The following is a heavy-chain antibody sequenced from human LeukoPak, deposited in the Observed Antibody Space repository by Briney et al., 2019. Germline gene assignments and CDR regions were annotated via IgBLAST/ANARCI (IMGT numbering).Heavy chain of an antibody. CDR3: ARDRYYYGSGTHFDY. CDR2: ISSSSSTI. J-gene: IGHJ4*02. CDR1: GFTFSSYS. V-gene: IGHV3-48*01. Sequence: GGSLRLSCAASGFTFSSYSMNWVRQAPGKGLEWVSYISSSSSTIYYADSVKGRFTISRDNAKNSLYLQMNSLRAEDTAVYYCARDRYYYGSGTHFDYWGQGTLVTVSS. D-gene: IGHD3-10*01.